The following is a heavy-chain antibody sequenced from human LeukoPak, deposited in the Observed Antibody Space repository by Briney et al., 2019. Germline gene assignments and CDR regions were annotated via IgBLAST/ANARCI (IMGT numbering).Heavy chain of an antibody. J-gene: IGHJ4*02. CDR3: AGHHPRNTVDF. D-gene: IGHD2/OR15-2a*01. V-gene: IGHV4-59*08. CDR1: GGSISSYY. Sequence: SETLSLTCTVSGGSISSYYWSWIRQPPGKGLEWIAYISDIGSINYNPSLKSRVTIALDTSKNQFSLKLSSVTADDTAVYYCAGHHPRNTVDFWGQGTLVTVSS. CDR2: ISDIGSI.